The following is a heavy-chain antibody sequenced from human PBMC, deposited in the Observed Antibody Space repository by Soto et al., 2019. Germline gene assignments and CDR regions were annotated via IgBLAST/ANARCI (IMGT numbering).Heavy chain of an antibody. CDR1: GFTFSSYW. J-gene: IGHJ6*03. D-gene: IGHD7-27*01. CDR3: ARGSWGKEKYYYYYMDV. Sequence: PGGSLRLSCAASGFTFSSYWMSWVRQAPGKGLEWVANIKQDGSEKYYVDSVKGRFTISRGNAKNSLYLQMNSLRAEDTAVYYCARGSWGKEKYYYYYMDVWGKGTTVTVSS. CDR2: IKQDGSEK. V-gene: IGHV3-7*01.